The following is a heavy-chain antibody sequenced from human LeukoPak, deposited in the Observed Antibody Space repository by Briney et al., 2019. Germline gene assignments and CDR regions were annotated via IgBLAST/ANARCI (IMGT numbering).Heavy chain of an antibody. CDR3: ARVETTGRR. D-gene: IGHD1-14*01. Sequence: PGGSLRLSCAASGFTFSNYAMNWVRQAPGKGLEWVSSISRSGNFIYYGDSVKGRFTISRDNAKNSLYLQMNSLRAEDTAVYYCARVETTGRRWGPGTLVSVSA. CDR1: GFTFSNYA. CDR2: ISRSGNFI. V-gene: IGHV3-21*01. J-gene: IGHJ4*02.